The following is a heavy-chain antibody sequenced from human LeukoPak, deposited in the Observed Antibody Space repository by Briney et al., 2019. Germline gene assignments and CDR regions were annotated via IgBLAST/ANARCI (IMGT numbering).Heavy chain of an antibody. CDR2: ISGSGGST. CDR3: ASRTYYYGSGSYYT. CDR1: GFTFSSYG. V-gene: IGHV3-23*01. J-gene: IGHJ5*02. Sequence: GGSLRLSCAASGFTFSSYGVSWVRQAPGKGLEWVSAISGSGGSTYYADSVKGRFTISRDNSKNTLYLQMNSLRAEDTAVYYCASRTYYYGSGSYYTWGQGTLVTVSS. D-gene: IGHD3-10*01.